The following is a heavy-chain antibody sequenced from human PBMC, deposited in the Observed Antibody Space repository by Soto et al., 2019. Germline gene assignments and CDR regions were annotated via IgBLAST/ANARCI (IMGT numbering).Heavy chain of an antibody. CDR1: GGSISSSKYY. J-gene: IGHJ4*02. CDR3: ARHGRYYDIGDLTDY. CDR2: IYYSGST. Sequence: SETLSLTCTVSGGSISSSKYYWGWIRQAPGKGLEWIGSIYYSGSTYYNPSLKSRVTISVDTSKNQFSLKLSSMTAADTAVYYCARHGRYYDIGDLTDYWGPGSMVTVS. D-gene: IGHD3-22*01. V-gene: IGHV4-39*01.